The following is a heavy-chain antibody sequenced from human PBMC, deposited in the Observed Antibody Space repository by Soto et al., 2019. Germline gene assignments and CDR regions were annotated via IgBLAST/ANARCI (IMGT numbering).Heavy chain of an antibody. Sequence: GGSLRLSCAASGFTFSDYAMSWVRQAPGKGLEWVSAISGSGGSTYYADSVKGRFTISRDNSKNTLYLQMNSLRAEDTAVYYCAKVFPIGAAAGTTHDFDYWGQGTLVTVSS. J-gene: IGHJ4*02. CDR2: ISGSGGST. CDR3: AKVFPIGAAAGTTHDFDY. V-gene: IGHV3-23*01. CDR1: GFTFSDYA. D-gene: IGHD6-13*01.